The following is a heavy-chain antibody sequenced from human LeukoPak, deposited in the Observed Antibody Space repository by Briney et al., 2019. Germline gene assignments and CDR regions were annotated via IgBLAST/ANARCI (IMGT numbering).Heavy chain of an antibody. Sequence: PGGSLRLSCAASGFTVSSNYMSWVRQAPGKGLEWVSVIYSGGSTYYADSVKGRFTNSRDNSKNTLYLQMNSLRAEDTAVYYCARAVAGLNAFDIWGQGTMVTVSS. D-gene: IGHD6-19*01. V-gene: IGHV3-53*01. CDR3: ARAVAGLNAFDI. CDR1: GFTVSSNY. J-gene: IGHJ3*02. CDR2: IYSGGST.